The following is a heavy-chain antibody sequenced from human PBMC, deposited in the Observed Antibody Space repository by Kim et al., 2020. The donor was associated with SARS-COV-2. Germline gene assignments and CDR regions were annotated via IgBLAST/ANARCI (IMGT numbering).Heavy chain of an antibody. CDR3: AREGLDIVVVPAAKTPAALDY. V-gene: IGHV4-61*02. Sequence: SETLSLTCTVSGGSISSGSYYWSWIRQPAGKGLEWIGRIYTSGSTNYNPSLKSRVTISVDTSKNQFSLKLSSVTAADTAVYYCAREGLDIVVVPAAKTPAALDYWGQGTLVTVSS. D-gene: IGHD2-2*03. CDR2: IYTSGST. J-gene: IGHJ4*02. CDR1: GGSISSGSYY.